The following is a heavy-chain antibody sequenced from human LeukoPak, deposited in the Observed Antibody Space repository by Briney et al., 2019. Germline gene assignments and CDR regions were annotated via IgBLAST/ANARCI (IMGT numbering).Heavy chain of an antibody. CDR3: AKLTGSKGISAACDS. D-gene: IGHD6-13*01. CDR2: ISGSGGST. Sequence: PGGSLRLSCAASGFTFSNYWMHWVRQAPGKGLAWVSAISGSGGSTYYADSVKGQFTISRDNSKNTLHLQMNSLRAEDTAVYYCAKLTGSKGISAACDSWGQGTLVTVSS. CDR1: GFTFSNYW. V-gene: IGHV3-23*01. J-gene: IGHJ4*02.